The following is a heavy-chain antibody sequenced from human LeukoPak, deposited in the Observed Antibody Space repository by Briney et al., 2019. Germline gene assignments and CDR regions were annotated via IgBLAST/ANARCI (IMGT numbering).Heavy chain of an antibody. J-gene: IGHJ6*01. CDR1: GFTFSSYE. D-gene: IGHD3-10*02. CDR2: ISSSGSTI. V-gene: IGHV3-48*03. Sequence: PGGSLRLPCAASGFTFSSYEMNWVRQAPGQGLEWVSYISSSGSTIYYANPVKGRFIISSDNAKNSLYLQMNGPRAEDTAVYYCAELGITMIGGGWGEGPTVTISS. CDR3: AELGITMIGGG.